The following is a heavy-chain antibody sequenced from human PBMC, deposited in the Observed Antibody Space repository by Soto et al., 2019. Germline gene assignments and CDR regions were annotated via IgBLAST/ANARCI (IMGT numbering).Heavy chain of an antibody. J-gene: IGHJ4*02. CDR1: GDSVSSKSVA. CDR2: TYYRSKWYD. V-gene: IGHV6-1*01. CDR3: ARGRFEQQTSHFVD. D-gene: IGHD6-13*01. Sequence: SQTLSLTCAIFGDSVSSKSVAWNWIRQSPSRGLEWLGRTYYRSKWYDDYAVSVKSRITINPDASKNQFSLQLNSVTPEDTAVYYCARGRFEQQTSHFVDWGPGILVTVAS.